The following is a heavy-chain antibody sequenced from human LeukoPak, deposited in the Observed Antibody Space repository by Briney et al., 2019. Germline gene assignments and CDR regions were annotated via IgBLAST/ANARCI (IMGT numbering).Heavy chain of an antibody. J-gene: IGHJ6*02. Sequence: SVKVSSKASGGTFSSYAISWVRQAPGQGLEWMGGIIPIFGTANYAQKFQGRVTITADESTSTAYMELSSLRSEDTAVYYCARDQGEYSGYDNGYYYGMDVWGQGTTVTVSS. D-gene: IGHD5-12*01. CDR3: ARDQGEYSGYDNGYYYGMDV. V-gene: IGHV1-69*01. CDR2: IIPIFGTA. CDR1: GGTFSSYA.